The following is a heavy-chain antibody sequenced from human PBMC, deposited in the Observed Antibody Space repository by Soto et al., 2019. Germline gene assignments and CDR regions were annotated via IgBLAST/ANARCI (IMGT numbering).Heavy chain of an antibody. J-gene: IGHJ4*02. CDR1: GGTFSSYA. V-gene: IGHV1-69*13. CDR3: ARGYYYDSSGYFSAFDS. D-gene: IGHD3-22*01. Sequence: ASVKVSCKASGGTFSSYAISWVRQAPGQGLEWMGGIIPIFGTANYAQKFQGRVTITADESTSTAYMELSSLRSEDTAVYYCARGYYYDSSGYFSAFDSRAQGTLVPVSS. CDR2: IIPIFGTA.